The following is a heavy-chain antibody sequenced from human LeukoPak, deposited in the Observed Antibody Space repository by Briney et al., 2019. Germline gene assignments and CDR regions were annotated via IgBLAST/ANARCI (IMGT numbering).Heavy chain of an antibody. CDR1: GGSVSSGSYY. J-gene: IGHJ6*02. CDR2: IYYSGST. CDR3: ARDRVVVPAAYYYGMDV. D-gene: IGHD2-2*01. Sequence: SETLSLTCTVSGGSVSSGSYYWSWIRQPPGKGLEWIGYIYYSGSTNYNPSLKSRVTISVDTSKNQFSLKLSSVTAADTAVYYCARDRVVVPAAYYYGMDVWGQGTTVTVSS. V-gene: IGHV4-61*01.